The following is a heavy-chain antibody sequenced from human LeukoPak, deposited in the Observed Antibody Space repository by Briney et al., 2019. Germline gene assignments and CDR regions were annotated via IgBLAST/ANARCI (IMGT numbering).Heavy chain of an antibody. CDR2: ISSSGSTI. J-gene: IGHJ6*02. D-gene: IGHD2-2*03. V-gene: IGHV3-11*04. Sequence: GGSLRFSCAASGFTFSDYYMSWIRQAPGKGLEWVSYISSSGSTIYYADSVKGRFTISRDNAKNSLYLQMNSLRAEDTAVYYCARGTGYCSSTSCRYYYYGMDVWGQGTTVTVSS. CDR1: GFTFSDYY. CDR3: ARGTGYCSSTSCRYYYYGMDV.